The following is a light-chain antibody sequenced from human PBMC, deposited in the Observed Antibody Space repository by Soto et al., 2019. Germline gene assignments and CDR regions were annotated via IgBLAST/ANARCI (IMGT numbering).Light chain of an antibody. Sequence: IVLTQSPGTLSLSPGERATFSCRASHSVSSNYLAWYQQKRGQAPRLLIYRATTRATGIPDRFSGSGFGTDFTLTINRLEPEDFAVYYCQQYNNWPITFGQGRRLEIK. CDR3: QQYNNWPIT. CDR2: RAT. V-gene: IGKV3-20*01. CDR1: HSVSSNY. J-gene: IGKJ5*01.